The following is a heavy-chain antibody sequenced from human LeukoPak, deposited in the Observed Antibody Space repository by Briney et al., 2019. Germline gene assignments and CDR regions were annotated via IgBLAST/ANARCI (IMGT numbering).Heavy chain of an antibody. CDR1: GYTFTGYA. CDR3: ARGIWFGSLSYPYYFDY. D-gene: IGHD3-10*01. V-gene: IGHV1-3*01. CDR2: VNAGNGKT. J-gene: IGHJ4*02. Sequence: ASVKVSCKASGYTFTGYAMHWVRQAPGQRLECLGWVNAGNGKTKYSQEFQGRVTITRDTSASTAYMELSSLRSEDTAVYYCARGIWFGSLSYPYYFDYWGQGTLVTVSS.